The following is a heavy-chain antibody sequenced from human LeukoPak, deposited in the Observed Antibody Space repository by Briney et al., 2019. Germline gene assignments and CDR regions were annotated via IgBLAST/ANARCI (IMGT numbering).Heavy chain of an antibody. CDR2: ISGSSSHT. J-gene: IGHJ4*02. D-gene: IGHD3-22*01. CDR3: ARDPIGSW. Sequence: PGGSLRLSCEASGFTFSDYYMSWIRQAPGKGLEWISYISGSSSHTNYADSVKGRFTISRDNAKRSVYLQMDSLRAEDTAVYYCARDPIGSWWGQGTLVIVSS. V-gene: IGHV3-11*06. CDR1: GFTFSDYY.